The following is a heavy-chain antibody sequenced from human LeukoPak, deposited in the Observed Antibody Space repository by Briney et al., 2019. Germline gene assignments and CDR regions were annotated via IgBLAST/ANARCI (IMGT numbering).Heavy chain of an antibody. V-gene: IGHV1-69*05. Sequence: SVKVSCKASGGTFSSYAISWVRQAPGQGLEWMGGIIPIFGTADYAQKFQGRVTITTDESTSTAYMELSSLRSEDTAVYYCARDARYYYDSSGYYNFDYWGQGTLVTVSS. J-gene: IGHJ4*02. CDR1: GGTFSSYA. CDR2: IIPIFGTA. CDR3: ARDARYYYDSSGYYNFDY. D-gene: IGHD3-22*01.